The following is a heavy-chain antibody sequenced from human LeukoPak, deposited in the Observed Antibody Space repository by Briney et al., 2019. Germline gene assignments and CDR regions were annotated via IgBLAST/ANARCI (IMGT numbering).Heavy chain of an antibody. J-gene: IGHJ6*03. CDR1: GFTFSSYA. Sequence: PGRSLRLSCAASGFTFSSYAMHWVRQAPGKGLEWVAVISYDGSNKYYADSVKGRFTISRDNSKNTLYLQMNSLRAEDTAVYYCARDRFGSGLNYYYMDVWGKGTTATVSS. V-gene: IGHV3-30*01. CDR3: ARDRFGSGLNYYYMDV. CDR2: ISYDGSNK. D-gene: IGHD3-10*01.